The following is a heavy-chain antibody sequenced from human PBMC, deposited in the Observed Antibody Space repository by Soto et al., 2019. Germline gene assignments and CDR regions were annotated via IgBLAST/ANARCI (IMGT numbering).Heavy chain of an antibody. CDR2: INAGNGNT. J-gene: IGHJ4*02. V-gene: IGHV1-3*01. D-gene: IGHD3-10*01. CDR1: GYTFTSYA. CDR3: ARDMGFGLSDY. Sequence: QVQLVQSGAEVKKPGASVKVSCKASGYTFTSYAIYWVRQAPGQRLEWMGWINAGNGNTKYSQKLQGRVTITRDTAASTAYMELSSLRSEDTAVYYCARDMGFGLSDYWGQGALVTVSS.